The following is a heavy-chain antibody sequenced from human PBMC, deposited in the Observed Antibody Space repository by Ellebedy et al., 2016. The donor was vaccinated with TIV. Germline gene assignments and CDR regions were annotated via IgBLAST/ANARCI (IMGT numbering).Heavy chain of an antibody. CDR2: ISHNGDTT. Sequence: PGGSLRLSCPVSGFTFSRNAMHWVRQAPGKRLEYVSAISHNGDTTYYAESVRGRFTISRDNSKNTLYLQMSSLRTEDTAVYYCVNGGGGDYWGQGTLVTVSS. CDR1: GFTFSRNA. D-gene: IGHD2-15*01. J-gene: IGHJ4*02. V-gene: IGHV3-64D*06. CDR3: VNGGGGDY.